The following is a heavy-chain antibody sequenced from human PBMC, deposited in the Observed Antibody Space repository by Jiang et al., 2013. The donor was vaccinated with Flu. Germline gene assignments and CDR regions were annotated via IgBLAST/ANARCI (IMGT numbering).Heavy chain of an antibody. D-gene: IGHD6-6*01. CDR1: GASISRYTRL. CDR2: VYYSGST. V-gene: IGHV4-39*07. CDR3: ARNTSSSPWFDP. J-gene: IGHJ5*02. Sequence: LLKPSETLSLTCTVSGASISRYTRLLGLDPPAPRKGRSGLRLVYYSGSTYYNPSLKSRVTVSLDTSKNQFSLNLNSVTAADTAVYYCARNTSSSPWFDPWGQGILVTVSS.